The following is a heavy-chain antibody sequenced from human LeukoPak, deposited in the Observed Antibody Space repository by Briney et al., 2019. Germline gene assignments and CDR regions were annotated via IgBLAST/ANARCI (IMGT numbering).Heavy chain of an antibody. CDR3: ARGSIAAAGTLIGSDYFDY. D-gene: IGHD6-13*01. CDR2: INPNSGGT. J-gene: IGHJ4*02. CDR1: GYTFTGYY. Sequence: ASVKVSCKASGYTFTGYYMHWVRQAPGQGLEWMGWINPNSGGTNYAQKFQGWVTMTRDTSISTAYMELSRLRSDDTAVYYCARGSIAAAGTLIGSDYFDYWGQGTLVTVSS. V-gene: IGHV1-2*04.